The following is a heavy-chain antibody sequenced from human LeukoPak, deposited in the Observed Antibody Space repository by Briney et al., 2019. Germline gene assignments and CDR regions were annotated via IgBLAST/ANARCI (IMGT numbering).Heavy chain of an antibody. Sequence: ASETLSLTCTVSGGSISRYYWSWIRQPPGKGLEYIGYIYYSGRTNYNPSLTSRVTISVDTSKNQFSLKLNSVTAADTAVYYCARDGYGSSMDVWGKGTTVTVSS. CDR1: GGSISRYY. CDR3: ARDGYGSSMDV. D-gene: IGHD6-13*01. CDR2: IYYSGRT. J-gene: IGHJ6*03. V-gene: IGHV4-59*12.